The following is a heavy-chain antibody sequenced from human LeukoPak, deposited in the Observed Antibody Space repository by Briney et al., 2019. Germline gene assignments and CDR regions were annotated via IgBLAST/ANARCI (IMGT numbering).Heavy chain of an antibody. CDR1: GFTFSSNW. Sequence: GGSLRLSCAASGFTFSSNWMYWVRQAPGKGLVWVSLISGDGGSTYYADSVKGRFTISRDNSKNSLYLQMNSLSTEDTALYYCAKGGSGWSYYFDFWGQGTLVTVSS. CDR3: AKGGSGWSYYFDF. J-gene: IGHJ4*02. V-gene: IGHV3-43*02. CDR2: ISGDGGST. D-gene: IGHD6-19*01.